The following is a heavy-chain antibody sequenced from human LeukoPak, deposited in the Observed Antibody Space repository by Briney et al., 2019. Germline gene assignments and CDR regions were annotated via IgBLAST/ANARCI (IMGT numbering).Heavy chain of an antibody. CDR2: IYYSGST. CDR1: GGSISSGDYY. D-gene: IGHD3-16*02. V-gene: IGHV4-30-4*01. Sequence: SQTLSLTCTVSGGSISSGDYYWSWIRQPPGKGLEWIGYIYYSGSTYYNPSLKSRVIISVDTSKNQFSLKLSSVTAADTAVYYCAGDHADYVWGSYRRTNWFDPWGQGTLVTVSS. J-gene: IGHJ5*02. CDR3: AGDHADYVWGSYRRTNWFDP.